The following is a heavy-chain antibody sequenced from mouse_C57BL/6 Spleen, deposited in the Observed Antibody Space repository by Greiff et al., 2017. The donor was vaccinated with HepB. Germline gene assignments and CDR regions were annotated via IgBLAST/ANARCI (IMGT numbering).Heavy chain of an antibody. D-gene: IGHD1-1*01. V-gene: IGHV1-42*01. J-gene: IGHJ2*01. CDR2: INPSTGGT. Sequence: EVQLQQSGPELVKPGASVKISCKASGYSFTGYYMNWVKQSPEKSLEWIGEINPSTGGTTYNQKFKAKATLTVDKSSSTAYMQLKSLTSEDSAVYYCARGHGSSPYYFDYWGQGTTLTVSS. CDR3: ARGHGSSPYYFDY. CDR1: GYSFTGYY.